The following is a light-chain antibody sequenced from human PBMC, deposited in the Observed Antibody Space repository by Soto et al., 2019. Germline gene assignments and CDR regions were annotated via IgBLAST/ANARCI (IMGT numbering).Light chain of an antibody. CDR3: TSYTSTSTPYV. Sequence: QSVLNQPASVSGSPGQAITISCAGTSSDVGRYTYVSWYQQHPGKAPKLIIYDVYNRPSGVSTRFSGSKSGNTASLTISGLQAEDEADYYCTSYTSTSTPYVFGGGTKVTVL. J-gene: IGLJ1*01. CDR1: SSDVGRYTY. CDR2: DVY. V-gene: IGLV2-14*01.